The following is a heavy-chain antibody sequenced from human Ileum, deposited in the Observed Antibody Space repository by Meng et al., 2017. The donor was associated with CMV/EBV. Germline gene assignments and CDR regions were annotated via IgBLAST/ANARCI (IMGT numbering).Heavy chain of an antibody. CDR2: ITADGITT. D-gene: IGHD1-26*01. Sequence: VQLLGSGGELVWPGGSLRLSCAASGFTFSTNVMNWVRQAPGKGLEWVSSITADGITTYDADSVKGRFTISRDNSKNTLYLSMNSLRAEDTAVYYCARRGNYIDYWGQGTLVTVSS. CDR3: ARRGNYIDY. V-gene: IGHV3-23*01. CDR1: GFTFSTNV. J-gene: IGHJ4*02.